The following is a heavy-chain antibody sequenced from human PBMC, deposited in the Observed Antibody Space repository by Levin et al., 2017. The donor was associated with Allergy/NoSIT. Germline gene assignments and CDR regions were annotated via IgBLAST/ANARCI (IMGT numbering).Heavy chain of an antibody. D-gene: IGHD2-21*02. CDR1: GFTFSSYG. CDR3: ARDRLAYCGGDCPLGY. J-gene: IGHJ4*02. Sequence: GESLKISCAASGFTFSSYGMHWVRQAPGKGLEWVAVIWYDGSNKYYADSVKGRFTISRDNSKNTLYLQMNSLRAEDTAVYYCARDRLAYCGGDCPLGYWGQGTLVTVSS. V-gene: IGHV3-33*01. CDR2: IWYDGSNK.